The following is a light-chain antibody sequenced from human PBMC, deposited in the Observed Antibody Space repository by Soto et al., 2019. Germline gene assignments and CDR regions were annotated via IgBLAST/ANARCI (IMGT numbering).Light chain of an antibody. CDR3: QQYNNWPPLT. CDR1: ESVSSN. CDR2: GAP. V-gene: IGKV3-15*01. J-gene: IGKJ4*01. Sequence: EIVMTQSPATLSVSPGERATLSCRASESVSSNLAWYQQKPGQAPRLLIYGAPTRATGIPARFSGSGSGTEFTLTISSLQSEDFAGYYCQQYNNWPPLTFGGGTKVEIK.